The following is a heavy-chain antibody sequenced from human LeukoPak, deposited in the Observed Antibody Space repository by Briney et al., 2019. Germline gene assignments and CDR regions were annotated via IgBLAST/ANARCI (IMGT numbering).Heavy chain of an antibody. J-gene: IGHJ4*02. Sequence: PGGSLRLSCAASGFTFSSYSMNWARQAPGKGLEWVSYISYRSRTIYYADSVKGRFTISRDNAKNSLYLQMDSLRAEDTAVYYCARDRLHYGEYEKTFDYWGQGTLVTVSS. CDR2: ISYRSRTI. V-gene: IGHV3-48*01. D-gene: IGHD4-17*01. CDR3: ARDRLHYGEYEKTFDY. CDR1: GFTFSSYS.